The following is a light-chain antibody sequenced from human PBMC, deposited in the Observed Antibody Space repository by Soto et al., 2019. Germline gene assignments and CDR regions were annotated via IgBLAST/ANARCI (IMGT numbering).Light chain of an antibody. CDR3: QQSYNAPST. CDR1: QTISNY. J-gene: IGKJ5*01. V-gene: IGKV1-39*01. CDR2: AAS. Sequence: DIQMSRSKYSMCVVLGERVDLGCRASQTISNYLNWYQQKSGRAPELLVYAASNLQSGVPSRFTGRETGTHFTRTSCGLEPADVATFFCQQSYNAPSTIGLGTRLEIK.